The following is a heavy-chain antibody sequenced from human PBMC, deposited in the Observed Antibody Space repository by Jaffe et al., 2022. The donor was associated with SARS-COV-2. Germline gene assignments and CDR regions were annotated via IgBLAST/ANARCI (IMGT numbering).Heavy chain of an antibody. CDR2: MSPNSGNT. V-gene: IGHV1-8*01. J-gene: IGHJ4*02. Sequence: QEQLVQSGAEVRKPGASVKVSCKTSGHTFNNYDFNWVRQATGQGLEWMGWMSPNSGNTGYAQKFQGRVSMTSDSSKNTAYLELRSLKYDDTAVYYCTRIGIRGYSGHDFAHWGQGTQVVVSS. D-gene: IGHD5-12*01. CDR3: TRIGIRGYSGHDFAH. CDR1: GHTFNNYD.